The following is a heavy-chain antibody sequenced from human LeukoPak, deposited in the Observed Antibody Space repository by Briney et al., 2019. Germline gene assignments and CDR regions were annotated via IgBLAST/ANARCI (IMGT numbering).Heavy chain of an antibody. J-gene: IGHJ4*02. V-gene: IGHV3-30-3*01. CDR3: AREGEVGAFDY. CDR2: ISYDGSNK. Sequence: TGGSLRLSCAASGVTFSSYAMHWGRQAPGKGLEWVAVISYDGSNKYYANSVKGRCTISRDNSKNTLYLQMNRLRAEDPAVYYCAREGEVGAFDYWGQGTLVTVSS. D-gene: IGHD1-26*01. CDR1: GVTFSSYA.